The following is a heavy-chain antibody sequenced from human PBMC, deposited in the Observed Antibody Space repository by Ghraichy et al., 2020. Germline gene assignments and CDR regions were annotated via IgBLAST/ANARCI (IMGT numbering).Heavy chain of an antibody. CDR1: GGTFSSYA. Sequence: SVKVSCKASGGTFSSYAISWVRQAPGQGLEWMGGIIPIFGTANYAQKFQGRVTITADESTSTAYMELSSLRSEDTAVYYCGASETRPGDWFDPWGQGTLVTVSS. CDR3: GASETRPGDWFDP. CDR2: IIPIFGTA. J-gene: IGHJ5*02. V-gene: IGHV1-69*13. D-gene: IGHD6-6*01.